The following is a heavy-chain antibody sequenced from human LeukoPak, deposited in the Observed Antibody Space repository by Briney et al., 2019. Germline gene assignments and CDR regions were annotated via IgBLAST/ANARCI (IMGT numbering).Heavy chain of an antibody. CDR3: ARGRLGGFFDY. Sequence: PGGSLRLSCAASGFTFSSYWMHWVRQAPGKGLVWVSRINSDGSSTNYADSVKGRFTISRDNAKNTLYLQMSSLRAEDTAVYYCARGRLGGFFDYWGQGTLVTVSS. V-gene: IGHV3-74*01. D-gene: IGHD3-16*01. J-gene: IGHJ4*02. CDR2: INSDGSST. CDR1: GFTFSSYW.